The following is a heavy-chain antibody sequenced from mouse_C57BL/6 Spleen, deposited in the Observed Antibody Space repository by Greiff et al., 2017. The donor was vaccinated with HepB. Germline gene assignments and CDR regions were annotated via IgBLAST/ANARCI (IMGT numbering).Heavy chain of an antibody. CDR2: IDPEDGET. CDR1: GFNIKDYY. D-gene: IGHD4-1*01. Sequence: EVQLQQSGAELVKPGASVKLSCTASGFNIKDYYMHWVKQRTEQGLEWIGRIDPEDGETKYAPKFQGKATITADTSSNTAYLQLSSLTSKDTAVYYCARDGDWDPFAYWGQGTLVTVSA. J-gene: IGHJ3*01. CDR3: ARDGDWDPFAY. V-gene: IGHV14-2*01.